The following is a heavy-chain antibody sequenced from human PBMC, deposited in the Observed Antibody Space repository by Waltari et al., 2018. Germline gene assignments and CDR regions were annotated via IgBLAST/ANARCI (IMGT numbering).Heavy chain of an antibody. D-gene: IGHD3-22*01. CDR2: ISGVGGSI. J-gene: IGHJ6*02. Sequence: EVQLLESGGGLVQPGGSLRLSCAASGFTFNSYAMSWVRQAPGKGLGWVPAISGVGGSIYSADSLKGRFTISRYNSKNPLYLQMNSLRAEDTAVYYCAKDRPDYYDSSGYYYYGMDVWGQGTTVTVSS. CDR1: GFTFNSYA. CDR3: AKDRPDYYDSSGYYYYGMDV. V-gene: IGHV3-23*01.